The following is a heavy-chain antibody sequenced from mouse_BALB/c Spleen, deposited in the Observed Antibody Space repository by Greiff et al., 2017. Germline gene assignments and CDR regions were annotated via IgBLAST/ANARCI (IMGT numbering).Heavy chain of an antibody. V-gene: IGHV1-69*02. CDR3: TRWGLLVYDLDY. Sequence: QVQLQQPGAELVRPGASVKLSCKASGYTFTSYWINWVKQRPGQGLEWIGNIYPSDSYTNYNPKFKDKATLTVDKSSSAAYMQLSIPTYEDSAVYYCTRWGLLVYDLDYWGQGTTLTVSS. CDR2: IYPSDSYT. D-gene: IGHD3-1*01. CDR1: GYTFTSYW. J-gene: IGHJ2*01.